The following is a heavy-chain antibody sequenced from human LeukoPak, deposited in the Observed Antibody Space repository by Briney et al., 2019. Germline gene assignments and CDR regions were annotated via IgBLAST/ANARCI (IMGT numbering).Heavy chain of an antibody. Sequence: GGSLRLSCAASGFTFSRHAMHWVRQSPGKGLEWVAIISYDGSDEYIADCVKGRFSISRDNSRNTLDLQMNSLTTEDTALYYCARATDYYGSGSYLPLYYFYGMDVWGKGTAVIVSS. CDR1: GFTFSRHA. CDR2: ISYDGSDE. D-gene: IGHD3-10*01. CDR3: ARATDYYGSGSYLPLYYFYGMDV. V-gene: IGHV3-30*04. J-gene: IGHJ6*04.